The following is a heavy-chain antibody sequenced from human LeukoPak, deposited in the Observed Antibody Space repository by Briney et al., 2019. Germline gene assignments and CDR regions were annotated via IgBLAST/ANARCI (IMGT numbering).Heavy chain of an antibody. CDR1: GYTFTSYY. J-gene: IGHJ4*02. CDR2: INPTGGST. CDR3: ARDHYHKIHSVMVTAPDY. D-gene: IGHD2-21*02. V-gene: IGHV1-46*01. Sequence: ASVKVSCKASGYTFTSYYMHWVRQAPGQGLEWMGIINPTGGSTSYAQKFQGRVTMTRDTSTSTVYMELSSLRSEDTAVYYCARDHYHKIHSVMVTAPDYWGQGTLVIVSS.